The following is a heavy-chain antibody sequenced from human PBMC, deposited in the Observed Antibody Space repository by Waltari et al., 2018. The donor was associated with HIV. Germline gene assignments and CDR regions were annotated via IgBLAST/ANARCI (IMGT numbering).Heavy chain of an antibody. CDR2: MGTTATDR. D-gene: IGHD3-10*01. J-gene: IGHJ2*01. CDR3: ARGLSYFDGKPLPWYFDV. CDR1: GFSLPSYS. V-gene: IGHV3-48*02. Sequence: EEQLLQSGGKFVQPGESLRLSCVASGFSLPSYSVNWVRPAPGKGLELCSYMGTTATDRVDADSGRARVTVFADKAKQSVYLQISNLQDEDSAMYYCARGLSYFDGKPLPWYFDVWGRGSRVIVAS.